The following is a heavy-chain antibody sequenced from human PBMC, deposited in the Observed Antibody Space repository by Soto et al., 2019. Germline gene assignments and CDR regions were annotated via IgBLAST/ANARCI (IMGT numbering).Heavy chain of an antibody. V-gene: IGHV3-15*07. CDR3: TIELRFLEWANYYYYYGMDV. D-gene: IGHD3-3*01. J-gene: IGHJ6*02. CDR2: IKSKTDGGTT. Sequence: PGGSLRLSCTASGFTFSNAWMNWVRQAPGKGLEWVGRIKSKTDGGTTDYAAPVKGRFTISRDDSKNTLYLQMNSLKTEDTAVYYCTIELRFLEWANYYYYYGMDVWGQGTTVTVSS. CDR1: GFTFSNAW.